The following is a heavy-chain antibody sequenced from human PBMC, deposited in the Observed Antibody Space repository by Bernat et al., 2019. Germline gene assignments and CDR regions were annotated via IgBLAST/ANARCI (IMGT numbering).Heavy chain of an antibody. CDR3: TRNWAPIAGATKIDY. CDR2: IRSKAYGGTT. D-gene: IGHD1-26*01. V-gene: IGHV3-49*03. Sequence: EVQLVESGGGLVQPGRSLRLSCTASGFTFGDYSMSWIRQAPGKGLEWVGFIRSKAYGGTTEYAASVKGRFTVSRDDSKSIAYLQMNSLKTEDTAVYYCTRNWAPIAGATKIDYWGQGTLVTVSS. J-gene: IGHJ4*02. CDR1: GFTFGDYS.